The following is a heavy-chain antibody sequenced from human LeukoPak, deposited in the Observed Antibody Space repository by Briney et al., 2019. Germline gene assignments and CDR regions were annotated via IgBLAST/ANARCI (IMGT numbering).Heavy chain of an antibody. CDR1: GYTFTSYA. J-gene: IGHJ5*02. Sequence: ASVKVSCKASGYTFTSYAMNWVRQAPGQGLEWMGWINTNTGNPTYAQGFTGRFVFSLDTSVSTAYLQISSLKAEDTAVYYCARVWSDYYDSSGYHDNWFDPWGQGTLVTVSS. CDR2: INTNTGNP. V-gene: IGHV7-4-1*02. CDR3: ARVWSDYYDSSGYHDNWFDP. D-gene: IGHD3-22*01.